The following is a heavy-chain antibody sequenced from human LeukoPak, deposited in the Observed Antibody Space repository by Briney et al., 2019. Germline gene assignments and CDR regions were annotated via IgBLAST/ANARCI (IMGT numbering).Heavy chain of an antibody. D-gene: IGHD6-13*01. CDR1: GYTFTSYY. J-gene: IGHJ4*02. CDR2: INPNSGGT. Sequence: GASVKVSCKASGYTFTSYYMNWVRQAPGQGLEWMGWINPNSGGTNYAQKFQGRVTMTRDTSISTAYMELSRLRSDDTGVYYCARGRPRIAAAGTDYWGQGTLVTVSS. CDR3: ARGRPRIAAAGTDY. V-gene: IGHV1-2*02.